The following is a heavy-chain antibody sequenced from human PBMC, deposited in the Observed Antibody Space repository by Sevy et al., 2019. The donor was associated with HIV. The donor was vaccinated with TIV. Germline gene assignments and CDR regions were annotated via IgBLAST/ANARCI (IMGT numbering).Heavy chain of an antibody. D-gene: IGHD6-19*01. CDR2: IYYSGST. V-gene: IGHV4-39*01. CDR3: VRLGRVHRPYSSGWPKRSPFDY. Sequence: SETLSLTCTVSGGSISSSSYYWGWIRQPPGKGLEWIGSIYYSGSTYYNPSLKSRVTISVDTSKNQFSLKLSSVTAADTAVYYCVRLGRVHRPYSSGWPKRSPFDYWGQGTLVTVSS. J-gene: IGHJ4*02. CDR1: GGSISSSSYY.